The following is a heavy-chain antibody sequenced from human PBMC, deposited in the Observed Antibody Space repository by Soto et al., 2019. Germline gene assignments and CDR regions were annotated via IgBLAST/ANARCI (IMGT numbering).Heavy chain of an antibody. Sequence: PGGALRRSCAASGFTFSSYSMNWVRQAPGKGLEWVSSISSSSSYIYYADSVKGRFTISRDNAKNSLYLQRNSLRAEDTAVYYCARDIAAAGTWDAFDIWGQGTMVTVSS. J-gene: IGHJ3*02. D-gene: IGHD6-13*01. CDR1: GFTFSSYS. CDR3: ARDIAAAGTWDAFDI. V-gene: IGHV3-21*01. CDR2: ISSSSSYI.